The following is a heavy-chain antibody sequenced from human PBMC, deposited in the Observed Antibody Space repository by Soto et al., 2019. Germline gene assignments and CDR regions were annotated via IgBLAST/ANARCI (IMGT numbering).Heavy chain of an antibody. Sequence: GGSLRLSCAASGFTFSSYGMHWVRQAPGKGLEWVAVIWYDGSNKYYADSVKGRFTISRDNSKNTLYLQMNSLRAEDTAVYYCARDLGAPYYGDPYYYYGMDVWGQGTTVTVSS. CDR2: IWYDGSNK. J-gene: IGHJ6*02. V-gene: IGHV3-33*01. CDR1: GFTFSSYG. D-gene: IGHD4-17*01. CDR3: ARDLGAPYYGDPYYYYGMDV.